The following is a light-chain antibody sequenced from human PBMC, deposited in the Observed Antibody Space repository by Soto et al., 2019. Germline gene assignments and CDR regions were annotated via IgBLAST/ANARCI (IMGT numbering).Light chain of an antibody. CDR2: DVS. V-gene: IGKV1-5*01. Sequence: DIHMTQSPSTLSASVGYRVIIACRASQTVERWMAWYQQKPGKAPKLLISDVSTLERGVPSRFSGSGSATEFNLTISGLQTDDFATYYCQQYKDYVYTFGQGTKVDIK. CDR1: QTVERW. CDR3: QQYKDYVYT. J-gene: IGKJ2*01.